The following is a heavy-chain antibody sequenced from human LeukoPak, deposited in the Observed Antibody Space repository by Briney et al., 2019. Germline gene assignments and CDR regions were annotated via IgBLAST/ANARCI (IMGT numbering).Heavy chain of an antibody. Sequence: SETLSLTCTVSGGSIGDDYFAWIRQPAGKGLEWIGRIHTGGTTNYNPSLMSRVTLSIDTSKKQISLRLTSVTAADTALYYCARDLGSSWYLWGAFDIWGQGTMVTVSS. V-gene: IGHV4-4*07. CDR2: IHTGGTT. J-gene: IGHJ3*02. D-gene: IGHD6-13*01. CDR3: ARDLGSSWYLWGAFDI. CDR1: GGSIGDDY.